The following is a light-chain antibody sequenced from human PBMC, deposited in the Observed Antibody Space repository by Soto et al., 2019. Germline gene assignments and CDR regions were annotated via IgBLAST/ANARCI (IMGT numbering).Light chain of an antibody. CDR1: QSVSSK. V-gene: IGKV3-15*01. J-gene: IGKJ3*01. CDR2: GAS. CDR3: QQYNSWPFT. Sequence: ETVMTQSPATLSVSPGERATLSCRASQSVSSKLAWYQQKVGQSPRLLIHGASTRATGVPARFSGSGSGTEFTLTISSLQSEDFAVYYCQQYNSWPFTFGPRTKVDIK.